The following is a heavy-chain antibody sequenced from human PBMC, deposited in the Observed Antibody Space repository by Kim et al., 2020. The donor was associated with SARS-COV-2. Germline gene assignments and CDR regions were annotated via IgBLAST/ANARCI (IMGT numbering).Heavy chain of an antibody. CDR1: GGTFSSYA. V-gene: IGHV1-69*04. J-gene: IGHJ6*02. CDR3: ARATGAVAADLYGMDV. D-gene: IGHD6-19*01. CDR2: IIPILGIA. Sequence: SVKVSCKASGGTFSSYAISWVRQAPGQGLEWMGRIIPILGIANYAQKFQGRVTITADKSTSTAYMELSSLRSEDTAVYYCARATGAVAADLYGMDVWGQGTTVTVSS.